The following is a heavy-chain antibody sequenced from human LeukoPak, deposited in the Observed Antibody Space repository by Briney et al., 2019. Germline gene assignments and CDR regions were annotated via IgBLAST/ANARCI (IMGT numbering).Heavy chain of an antibody. CDR2: ISGSGGST. CDR3: AKDPGYYGSGSYPV. Sequence: SGGSLRLSCAASGFTFSSYAVSWVRQAPGKGLEWVSAISGSGGSTYYADSVKGRFTISRDNSKNTLYLQMNSLRAEDTAVYYCAKDPGYYGSGSYPVWGQGTLVTVSS. CDR1: GFTFSSYA. D-gene: IGHD3-10*01. J-gene: IGHJ4*02. V-gene: IGHV3-23*01.